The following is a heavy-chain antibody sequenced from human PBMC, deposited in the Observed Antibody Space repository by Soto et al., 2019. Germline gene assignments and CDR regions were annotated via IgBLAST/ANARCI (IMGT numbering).Heavy chain of an antibody. V-gene: IGHV1-46*01. CDR2: INPSGGST. J-gene: IGHJ6*02. Sequence: ASVKVSCKASGYTFTSYYMHWVRQVPGQGLEWMGIINPSGGSTSYAQKFQGRVTMTRDTSTSTVYMELSSLRSEDTAVYYCAREGFGAPYYYYGMDVWGQGTTVTVSS. CDR3: AREGFGAPYYYYGMDV. CDR1: GYTFTSYY. D-gene: IGHD3-10*01.